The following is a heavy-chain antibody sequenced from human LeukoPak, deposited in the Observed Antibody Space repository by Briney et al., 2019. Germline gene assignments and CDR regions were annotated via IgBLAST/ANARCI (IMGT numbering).Heavy chain of an antibody. D-gene: IGHD3-16*01. Sequence: GESLKISCKGSGYSFTSYWIGWVRQLPGKGLEWMGIIYPGDSDTRYSPSFQGQVTISADKSISTAYLQWSSLKASDTAMYYCARRNPEYYDYVGGAFDIWGQGTMVTVSS. CDR2: IYPGDSDT. J-gene: IGHJ3*02. CDR1: GYSFTSYW. CDR3: ARRNPEYYDYVGGAFDI. V-gene: IGHV5-51*01.